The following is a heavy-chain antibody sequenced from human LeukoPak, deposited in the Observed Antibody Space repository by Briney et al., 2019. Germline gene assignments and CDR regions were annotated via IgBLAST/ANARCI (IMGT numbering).Heavy chain of an antibody. V-gene: IGHV3-74*01. Sequence: GGSLRLSCAASGFTFSSYWMHWVRQAPGKGLVWVSRINSDGSSTSYADSVKGRFTISRDNAKNTLYLQMNSLRVEDTAVYYCAKSPDTWNYGFLDYWGQGTLVTASS. CDR2: INSDGSST. CDR3: AKSPDTWNYGFLDY. D-gene: IGHD1-7*01. CDR1: GFTFSSYW. J-gene: IGHJ4*02.